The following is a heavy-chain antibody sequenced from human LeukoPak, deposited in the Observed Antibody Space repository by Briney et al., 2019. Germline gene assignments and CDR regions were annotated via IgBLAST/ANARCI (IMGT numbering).Heavy chain of an antibody. V-gene: IGHV4-61*02. J-gene: IGHJ6*03. CDR2: ISSSGSA. CDR1: GGSIRGGYFY. CDR3: ARDAPGVAEYYYYYMDV. Sequence: SETLSLTCTVTGGSIRGGYFYWTWIRQPAGRGLEWIGRISSSGSANYTPSLKSRVTISIDTSKNQFSLRVSDVTAADTAKYYCARDAPGVAEYYYYYMDVWGKGTTVTVSS. D-gene: IGHD3-3*01.